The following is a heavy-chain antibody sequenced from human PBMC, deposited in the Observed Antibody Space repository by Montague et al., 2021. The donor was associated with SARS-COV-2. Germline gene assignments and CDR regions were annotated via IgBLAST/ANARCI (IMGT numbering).Heavy chain of an antibody. Sequence: PPLVKPTQTLTLTCTFSGFSLSTSGMCVSWIRQPPGKALEWLARIDWDDDKYYSTSLKTRLTISKDTSKNQVVLTMTNMDPVDTATYYCARTFYDILTGYLKWGFDYWGQGTLVTVSS. CDR3: ARTFYDILTGYLKWGFDY. D-gene: IGHD3-9*01. CDR2: IDWDDDK. V-gene: IGHV2-70*11. CDR1: GFSLSTSGMC. J-gene: IGHJ4*02.